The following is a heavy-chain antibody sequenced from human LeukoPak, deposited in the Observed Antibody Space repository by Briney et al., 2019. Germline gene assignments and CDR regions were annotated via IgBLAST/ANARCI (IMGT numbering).Heavy chain of an antibody. D-gene: IGHD6-19*01. V-gene: IGHV3-23*01. J-gene: IGHJ5*02. CDR1: GFTFSSYA. CDR2: ISGSGGST. Sequence: GGSLRLSCAASGFTFSSYAMSWVRQAPGKGLEWVSAISGSGGSTYYADSVKGRFTISRDNSKNTLYLQMNSLRAEDTAVYYCAKQYERSSGQYRYIWFDPWGQGTLVTVSS. CDR3: AKQYERSSGQYRYIWFDP.